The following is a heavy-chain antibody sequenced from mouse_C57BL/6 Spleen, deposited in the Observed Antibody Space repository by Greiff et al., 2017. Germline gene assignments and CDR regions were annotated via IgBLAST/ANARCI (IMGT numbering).Heavy chain of an antibody. D-gene: IGHD1-1*01. J-gene: IGHJ2*01. V-gene: IGHV3-6*01. CDR2: ISYDGSN. CDR3: ARDTLGSSPLDY. Sequence: EVKLVESGPGLVKPSQSLSLTCSVTGYSITSGYYWNWIRQFPGNKLEWMGYISYDGSNNYNPSLKNRISITRDTSKNQFFLKLNSVTTEDTATYYCARDTLGSSPLDYWGQGTTLTVSS. CDR1: GYSITSGYY.